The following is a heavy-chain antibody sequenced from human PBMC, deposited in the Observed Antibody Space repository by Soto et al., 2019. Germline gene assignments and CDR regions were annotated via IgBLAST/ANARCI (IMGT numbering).Heavy chain of an antibody. CDR1: GGSISSGGYY. D-gene: IGHD6-6*01. Sequence: SETLSLTCTVSGGSISSGGYYWSWIRQHPGRGLEWIGYIYYSGSTYYNPSLKSRVTISVDTSKNQFSLKLSSVTAADTAVYYCARERIAARPAPDYWGQGTLVTVPS. J-gene: IGHJ4*02. V-gene: IGHV4-31*03. CDR2: IYYSGST. CDR3: ARERIAARPAPDY.